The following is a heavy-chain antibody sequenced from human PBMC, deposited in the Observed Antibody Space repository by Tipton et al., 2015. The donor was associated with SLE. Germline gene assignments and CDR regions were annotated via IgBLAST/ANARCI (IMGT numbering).Heavy chain of an antibody. V-gene: IGHV4-59*12. Sequence: TLSLTCTVSGGSISSYYWSWIRQPPGKGLEWIGYIYYSGSTNYNPSLKSRVTISVDTSKNQFSLKLSSVTAADTAVYYCARDPLYYYDSSGYRDAFDIWGQGTIVTVSS. CDR1: GGSISSYY. CDR2: IYYSGST. D-gene: IGHD3-22*01. CDR3: ARDPLYYYDSSGYRDAFDI. J-gene: IGHJ3*02.